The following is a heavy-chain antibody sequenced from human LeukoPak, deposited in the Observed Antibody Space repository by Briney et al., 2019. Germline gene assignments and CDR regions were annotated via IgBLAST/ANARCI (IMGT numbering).Heavy chain of an antibody. Sequence: PGGSLRLSCAASGFPFSRYRMIWVRQAPGEGLEWVSYIRSSSSKIYYADPVKGRFTISRDNAKSSLYLQMNSLRDEDTAGYYCAIGGHIVGATKQYFDYWGQGTLVTVSS. CDR3: AIGGHIVGATKQYFDY. J-gene: IGHJ4*02. D-gene: IGHD1-26*01. CDR1: GFPFSRYR. V-gene: IGHV3-48*02. CDR2: IRSSSSKI.